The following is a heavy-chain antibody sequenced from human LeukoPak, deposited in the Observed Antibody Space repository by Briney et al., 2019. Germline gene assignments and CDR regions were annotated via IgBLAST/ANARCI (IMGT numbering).Heavy chain of an antibody. V-gene: IGHV4-30-4*07. CDR2: IYYSGST. J-gene: IGHJ4*02. Sequence: PSETLSLTCAVSGGSISSGGYSWSWIRQPPGKGLEWIGYIYYSGSTYYNPSLKSRVTISVDTSKNQFSLKLSSVTAADTAVYYCATLDMLAMVPGDYWGQGTLVTVSS. CDR1: GGSISSGGYS. D-gene: IGHD5-18*01. CDR3: ATLDMLAMVPGDY.